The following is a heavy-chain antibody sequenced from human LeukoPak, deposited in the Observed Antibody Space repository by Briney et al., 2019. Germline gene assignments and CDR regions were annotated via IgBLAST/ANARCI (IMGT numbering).Heavy chain of an antibody. CDR3: ARSLREDIVVVPAALAAFDI. J-gene: IGHJ3*02. V-gene: IGHV3-53*01. Sequence: PGGSLRLSCAASGFTFSSYWMKWVRQAPGKGLEWVSVIYSGGSTYYADSVKGRFTISRDNSKNTLYLQMNSLRAEDTAVYYCARSLREDIVVVPAALAAFDIWGQGTMVTVSS. D-gene: IGHD2-2*01. CDR2: IYSGGST. CDR1: GFTFSSYW.